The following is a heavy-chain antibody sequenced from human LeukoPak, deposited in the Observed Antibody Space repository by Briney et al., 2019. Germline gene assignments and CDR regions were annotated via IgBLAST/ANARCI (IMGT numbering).Heavy chain of an antibody. D-gene: IGHD3-10*01. V-gene: IGHV5-51*01. Sequence: GESLKISCKGSGYNFTSYWIGWVRQMPGKGPEWIGIMYPGDSDTRYSPSFQGQVTISADKSITTAYLQWSSLKASDTAMYYCARAYYGSSGFDYWGQGTLVTVSS. CDR1: GYNFTSYW. J-gene: IGHJ4*02. CDR3: ARAYYGSSGFDY. CDR2: MYPGDSDT.